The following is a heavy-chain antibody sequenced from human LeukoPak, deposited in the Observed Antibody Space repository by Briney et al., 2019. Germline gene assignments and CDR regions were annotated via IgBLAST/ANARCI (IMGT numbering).Heavy chain of an antibody. CDR3: ARITRLGGVVVPIPYWYFDL. D-gene: IGHD3-16*01. V-gene: IGHV5-51*01. J-gene: IGHJ2*01. CDR1: GYSFTSYW. CDR2: IYPGDSDT. Sequence: GESLKISCKGSGYSFTSYWIGWVRQLPGKGLEWMGIIYPGDSDTRYSPSFQGQVTISADKSISTAYLQWSSLKASDTAMYYCARITRLGGVVVPIPYWYFDLWGRGTLVTVSS.